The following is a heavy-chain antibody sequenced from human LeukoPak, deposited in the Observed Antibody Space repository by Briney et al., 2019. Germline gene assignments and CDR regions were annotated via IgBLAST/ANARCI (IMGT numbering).Heavy chain of an antibody. CDR1: GFTVSSNY. CDR3: ARDRSSWNHDAFDI. J-gene: IGHJ3*02. CDR2: IYSGGST. V-gene: IGHV3-53*01. Sequence: PGGSLRLSCAASGFTVSSNYMSWVRQAPGKGLEWVSVIYSGGSTYYADSVKGRFTISRDNSKNTLYLQMNSLRAEDTAVYYCARDRSSWNHDAFDIWGQGTMVTVSS. D-gene: IGHD6-13*01.